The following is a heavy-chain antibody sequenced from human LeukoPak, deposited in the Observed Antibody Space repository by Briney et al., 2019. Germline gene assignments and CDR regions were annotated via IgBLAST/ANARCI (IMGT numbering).Heavy chain of an antibody. Sequence: SSETLSLTCAVYGGSFSGYYWSWIRRPPGKGLEWIGEINNSGSTNYYPSLKSRVTILVDTSKNQFSLKLNSVTAADTAVYYCATRPAGTIDYWGQGTLVTVSS. V-gene: IGHV4-34*01. CDR1: GGSFSGYY. D-gene: IGHD6-19*01. J-gene: IGHJ4*02. CDR3: ATRPAGTIDY. CDR2: INNSGST.